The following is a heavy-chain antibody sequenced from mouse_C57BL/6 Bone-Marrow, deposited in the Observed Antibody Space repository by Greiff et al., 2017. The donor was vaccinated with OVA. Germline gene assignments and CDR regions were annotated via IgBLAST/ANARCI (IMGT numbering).Heavy chain of an antibody. J-gene: IGHJ4*01. V-gene: IGHV10-1*01. D-gene: IGHD2-3*01. CDR1: GFSFNTYA. Sequence: EVKLEESGGGLVQPKGSLKLSCAASGFSFNTYAMNWVRQAPGKGLEWVARIRSKSNNYATYYADSVKDRFTISRDDSESMLYLQMNNLKTEDTAMYYCVRQGVYDGYFYAMDYWGQGTSVTVSS. CDR3: VRQGVYDGYFYAMDY. CDR2: IRSKSNNYAT.